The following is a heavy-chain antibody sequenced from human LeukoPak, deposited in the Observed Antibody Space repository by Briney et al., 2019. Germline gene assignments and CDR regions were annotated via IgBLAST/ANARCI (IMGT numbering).Heavy chain of an antibody. J-gene: IGHJ4*02. CDR3: AKVTYGSGTYGAFDS. CDR1: GFTFSSYE. V-gene: IGHV3-48*03. Sequence: PGGSLRLSCAASGFTFSSYEMNWVRQAPGKGLEWVSYISSSGSTIYYADSVKGRFTISRDNAKNSLYLQMNSLRAEDTAIYYCAKVTYGSGTYGAFDSWGQGTLVTVSS. D-gene: IGHD3-10*01. CDR2: ISSSGSTI.